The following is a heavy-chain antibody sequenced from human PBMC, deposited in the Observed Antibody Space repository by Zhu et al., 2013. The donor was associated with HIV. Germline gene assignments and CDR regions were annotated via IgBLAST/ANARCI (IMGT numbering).Heavy chain of an antibody. J-gene: IGHJ3*02. Sequence: QMQLVQSGPEVKKPGTSVKVSCKASGFTFTSSAVQWVRQARGQRLEWIGWIVVGSGNTNYAQKFQGRVTLTRDTSTSTAYMELSSLHSDDTAMYYCARDFIYYDHLNGYYLKDAFDMWGQGTLVTVSS. CDR1: GFTFTSSA. V-gene: IGHV1-58*01. CDR2: IVVGSGNT. CDR3: ARDFIYYDHLNGYYLKDAFDM. D-gene: IGHD3-9*01.